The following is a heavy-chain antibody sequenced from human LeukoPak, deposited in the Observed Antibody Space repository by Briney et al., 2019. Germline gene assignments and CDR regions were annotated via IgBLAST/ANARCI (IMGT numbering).Heavy chain of an antibody. Sequence: SETLPLTCTVSGGSISSSSYYWGWIRQPPGKGLEWIGSMYYSGSTYYNPSLKSRVTISVDTSKNQFSLKLSSVTAADTAVYYCARHTTIFGHFGYWGQGTLVTVSS. CDR1: GGSISSSSYY. CDR2: MYYSGST. J-gene: IGHJ4*02. D-gene: IGHD3-3*01. V-gene: IGHV4-39*01. CDR3: ARHTTIFGHFGY.